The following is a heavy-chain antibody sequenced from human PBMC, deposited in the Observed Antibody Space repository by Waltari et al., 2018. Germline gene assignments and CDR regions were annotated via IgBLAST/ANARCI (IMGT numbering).Heavy chain of an antibody. V-gene: IGHV3-15*01. CDR1: GFTFGTAW. Sequence: EVQLVESGGGLVKPGGSLRLSGAASGFTFGTAWMSWVRQAPGKGLEWVGRIKSKTDGGTTDYAAPVKGRFTISRDDSKNTLYLQMNSLKTEDTAVYYCTTDPPGGALKYYYYYYMDVWGKGTTVTISS. CDR2: IKSKTDGGTT. J-gene: IGHJ6*03. CDR3: TTDPPGGALKYYYYYYMDV. D-gene: IGHD3-10*01.